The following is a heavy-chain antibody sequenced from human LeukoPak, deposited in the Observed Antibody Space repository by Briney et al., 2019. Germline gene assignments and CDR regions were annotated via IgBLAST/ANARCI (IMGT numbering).Heavy chain of an antibody. CDR3: ATFFDFWFGP. J-gene: IGHJ5*02. Sequence: PSETLSLTCAVYRGSFSGYYWSWIRQPPGEGPQWIGYIYHDGSTNYSPSLRSRVSISVDTSKNQFSLKLSSVTTADTAVYFCATFFDFWFGPWGQGTQVTVSS. CDR2: IYHDGST. CDR1: RGSFSGYY. D-gene: IGHD5/OR15-5a*01. V-gene: IGHV4-59*01.